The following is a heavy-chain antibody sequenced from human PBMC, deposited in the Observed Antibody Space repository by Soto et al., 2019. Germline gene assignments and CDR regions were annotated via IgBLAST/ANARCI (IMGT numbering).Heavy chain of an antibody. CDR1: GGSISSGCYY. J-gene: IGHJ5*01. CDR2: IYYSGST. D-gene: IGHD5-12*01. V-gene: IGHV4-31*03. CDR3: ARGRTCRWLQLRGNWFDS. Sequence: QVQLQESGPGLVKPSQTLSLTCTVSGGSISSGCYYWSWIRQHPGKGLEWIGYIYYSGSTYYNPSLKSRVTISVDTSQNQFSVKLSSVTAADTAAYYCARGRTCRWLQLRGNWFDSWGQGTLVTVSS.